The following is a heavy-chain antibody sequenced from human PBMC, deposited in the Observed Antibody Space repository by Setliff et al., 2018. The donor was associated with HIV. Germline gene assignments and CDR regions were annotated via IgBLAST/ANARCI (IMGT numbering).Heavy chain of an antibody. D-gene: IGHD3-22*01. CDR1: GFTFTSYS. V-gene: IGHV3-48*01. CDR3: ARVDNSGYSVY. CDR2: INVASDAI. J-gene: IGHJ4*02. Sequence: PGGSLRLSCAASGFTFTSYSMNWVRQAPGKGLERVSYINVASDAIYYADSVKGRFTVSRDNARNSLYLQMNSLGAEDTAVYYCARVDNSGYSVYWGQGTLVTVSS.